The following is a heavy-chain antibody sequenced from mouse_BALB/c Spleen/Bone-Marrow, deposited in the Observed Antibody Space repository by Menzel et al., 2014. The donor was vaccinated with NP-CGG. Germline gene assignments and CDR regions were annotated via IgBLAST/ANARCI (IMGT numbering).Heavy chain of an antibody. Sequence: EVHLVESGGGLVQPGGSLKLSCATSGFTFSDYYMYWVRQTPEKRLEWVAYITKGGGSTYYPDIVKGRFTISRDNAKNTLYLQMSRLKSEDTAMYYCARPLAYAMDYWGQGTSVTVSS. CDR3: ARPLAYAMDY. CDR2: ITKGGGST. CDR1: GFTFSDYY. J-gene: IGHJ4*01. D-gene: IGHD4-1*01. V-gene: IGHV5-12*02.